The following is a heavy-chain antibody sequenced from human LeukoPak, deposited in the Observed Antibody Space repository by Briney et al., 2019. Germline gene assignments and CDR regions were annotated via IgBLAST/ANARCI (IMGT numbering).Heavy chain of an antibody. Sequence: SVKVPCKASGFTFTSSAMQWVRQARGQRLEWIGWIVVGSGNTNYAQKFQERATITRDMSTSTAYMELSRLRSDDTAVYYCARHRLPRVYYDSSGYYHAAFDIWGQGTMVTVSS. CDR1: GFTFTSSA. CDR2: IVVGSGNT. D-gene: IGHD3-22*01. CDR3: ARHRLPRVYYDSSGYYHAAFDI. J-gene: IGHJ3*02. V-gene: IGHV1-58*02.